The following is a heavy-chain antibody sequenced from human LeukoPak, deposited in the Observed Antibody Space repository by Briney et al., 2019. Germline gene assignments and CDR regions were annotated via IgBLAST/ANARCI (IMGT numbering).Heavy chain of an antibody. CDR2: IDPGDSYI. D-gene: IGHD6-6*01. V-gene: IGHV5-10-1*01. CDR1: GYSFANYW. J-gene: IGHJ4*02. CDR3: ARLGAARPLDY. Sequence: GESLKISCKGSGYSFANYWIGWVRQMPGKGLEWMGRIDPGDSYINYGPSFQGHVTISADKSISTAYLQWSSLKASDTAMYYCARLGAARPLDYWGQGTLDTVSS.